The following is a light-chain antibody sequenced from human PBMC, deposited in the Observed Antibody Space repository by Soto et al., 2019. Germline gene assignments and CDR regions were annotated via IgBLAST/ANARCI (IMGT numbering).Light chain of an antibody. V-gene: IGKV3-15*01. CDR2: GAS. CDR1: QSVGSN. Sequence: DIVMMQSPATLSVYPGERATLSCRASQSVGSNLAWYQQKPGQAPRLLIDGASNRATGIPARFSGSGSGTEFTLTISSLQSEDFAVYYCQQYYNWPRTFGQGTKVDIK. J-gene: IGKJ1*01. CDR3: QQYYNWPRT.